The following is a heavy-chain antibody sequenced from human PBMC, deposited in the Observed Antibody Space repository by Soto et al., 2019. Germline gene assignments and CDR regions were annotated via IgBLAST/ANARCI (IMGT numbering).Heavy chain of an antibody. CDR2: ISYDGSNK. Sequence: QVQLVESGGGVVQPGRSLRLSCAASGFTFSSYAMHWVRQAPGKGLEWVAVISYDGSNKYYADSVKGRYTISRDNAKNTLYLPMNSLRAEDTAVYYCARDTWSSGWHYWGQGTLVTVSS. CDR3: ARDTWSSGWHY. D-gene: IGHD6-19*01. V-gene: IGHV3-30-3*01. J-gene: IGHJ4*02. CDR1: GFTFSSYA.